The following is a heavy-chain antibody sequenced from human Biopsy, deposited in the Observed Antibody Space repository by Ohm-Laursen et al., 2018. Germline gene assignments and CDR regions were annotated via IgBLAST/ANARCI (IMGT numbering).Heavy chain of an antibody. CDR1: DDSIRNFY. J-gene: IGHJ3*01. V-gene: IGHV4-59*08. CDR3: ARLGNFWNAEDGLDL. Sequence: TLSLTCPVSDDSIRNFYWTWIRQPPGQGLEWIGHASYSGYTNYNPSLKSRVTISVDTSKNHFSLNLRSVTAADTAVYSCARLGNFWNAEDGLDLWGLGTMVTVSS. D-gene: IGHD3-3*01. CDR2: ASYSGYT.